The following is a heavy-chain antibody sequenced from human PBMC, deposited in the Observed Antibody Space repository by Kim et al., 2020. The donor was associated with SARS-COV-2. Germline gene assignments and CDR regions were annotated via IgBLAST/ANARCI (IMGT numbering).Heavy chain of an antibody. J-gene: IGHJ3*02. CDR1: GFTFSSYG. D-gene: IGHD2-21*02. CDR2: IWYDGSNK. V-gene: IGHV3-33*01. CDR3: ARDPYPYCGGDCYPGCCAFDI. Sequence: GGSLRLSCAASGFTFSSYGMHWVRQAPGKGLEWVAVIWYDGSNKYYADSVKGRFTISRDNSKNTLYLQMNSLRAEDTAVYYCARDPYPYCGGDCYPGCCAFDIWGQGTMVTVSS.